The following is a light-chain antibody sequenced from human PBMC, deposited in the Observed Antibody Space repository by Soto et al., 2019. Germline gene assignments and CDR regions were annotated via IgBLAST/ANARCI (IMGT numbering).Light chain of an antibody. CDR3: QQYNNWPPSIT. J-gene: IGKJ5*01. CDR2: GAS. CDR1: QSVSSN. Sequence: EIVMTQSPATLSVSPGERATLSCRASQSVSSNLAWYQQKPGQAPRLLIYGASTRATGIPARFSGSGSGTEFTLTISSLQSEEFAVYYCQQYNNWPPSITFGQGTRLEIK. V-gene: IGKV3-15*01.